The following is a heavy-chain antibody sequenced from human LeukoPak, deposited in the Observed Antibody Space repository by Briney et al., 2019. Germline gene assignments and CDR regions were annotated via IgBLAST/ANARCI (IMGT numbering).Heavy chain of an antibody. D-gene: IGHD6-13*01. CDR3: ARRGISSSWYYFDY. CDR2: IYYSGST. J-gene: IGHJ4*02. Sequence: PSETLSLTCTVSGGSISSSSYYWGWIRQPPGKGLEWIGSIYYSGSTYYNPSLKSRVTISVDTSKNQFSLKLSSVTAADTAVYYCARRGISSSWYYFDYWGQGTLVTVSS. V-gene: IGHV4-39*01. CDR1: GGSISSSSYY.